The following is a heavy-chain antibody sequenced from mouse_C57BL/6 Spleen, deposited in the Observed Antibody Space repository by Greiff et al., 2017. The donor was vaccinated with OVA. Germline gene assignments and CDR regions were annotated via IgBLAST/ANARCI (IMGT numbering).Heavy chain of an antibody. CDR3: ARGAGSSSNYAMDY. CDR1: GFSLTSYG. V-gene: IGHV2-6*03. Sequence: VQLVESGPGLVAPSQSLSITCTVSGFSLTSYGVHWVRQPPGKGLEWLVVIWSDGSTTYNSALKSRLSISKDNSKSQVFLKMNSLQTDDTAMYYCARGAGSSSNYAMDYWGQGTSVTVSS. J-gene: IGHJ4*01. CDR2: IWSDGST. D-gene: IGHD1-1*01.